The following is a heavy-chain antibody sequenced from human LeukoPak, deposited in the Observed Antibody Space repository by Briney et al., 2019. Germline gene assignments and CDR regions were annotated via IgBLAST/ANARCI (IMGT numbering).Heavy chain of an antibody. CDR1: GFTFTSYA. J-gene: IGHJ6*02. CDR3: ANTMVRGSYNMHV. V-gene: IGHV3-23*01. CDR2: ISNSGSST. D-gene: IGHD3-10*01. Sequence: GGSLRLSCAASGFTFTSYAMTWVRQAPGKGLEWGSGISNSGSSTYYADSVKGRFTSSRDNSKNTLDLHVSRLRAADTAVYYCANTMVRGSYNMHVWGQGTTVTVSS.